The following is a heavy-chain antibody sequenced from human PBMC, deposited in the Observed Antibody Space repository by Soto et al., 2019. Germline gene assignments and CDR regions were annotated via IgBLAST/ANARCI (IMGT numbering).Heavy chain of an antibody. V-gene: IGHV1-18*04. Sequence: ASVKVSCKASGYTFNRYYMHWVRQAPGQGLEWMGWINPYNANTNYAQKLQGRVTMTTDTSTSTAYMDLRSLTSDDTAVYYCARDRVAGIWGDAFDIWGQGTMVTVSS. J-gene: IGHJ3*02. CDR1: GYTFNRYY. CDR3: ARDRVAGIWGDAFDI. CDR2: INPYNANT. D-gene: IGHD3-16*01.